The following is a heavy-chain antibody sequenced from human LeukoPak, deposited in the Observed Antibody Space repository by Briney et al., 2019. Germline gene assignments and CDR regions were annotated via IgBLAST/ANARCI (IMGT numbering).Heavy chain of an antibody. CDR2: IYYSGST. V-gene: IGHV4-59*06. CDR3: ASFSPYLGSGTSYFDY. J-gene: IGHJ4*02. D-gene: IGHD3-10*02. Sequence: SETLSLTCSVSGGSISTYYWSWIRQPPGKGLEWIGYIYYSGSTYYNPSLKSRVTISVDTSKNQFSLKLSSVTAADTAVYYCASFSPYLGSGTSYFDYWGQGTLVTVSS. CDR1: GGSISTYY.